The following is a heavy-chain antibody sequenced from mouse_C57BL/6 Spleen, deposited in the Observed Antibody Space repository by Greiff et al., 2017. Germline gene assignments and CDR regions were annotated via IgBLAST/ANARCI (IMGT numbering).Heavy chain of an antibody. D-gene: IGHD1-1*01. CDR3: ARSRVYYYGSSSYFDY. CDR1: GYSFTGYY. J-gene: IGHJ2*01. CDR2: INPSTGGT. V-gene: IGHV1-42*01. Sequence: VQLKESGPELVKPGASVKISCKASGYSFTGYYMNWVKQSPEKSLEWIGEINPSTGGTTYNQKFKAKATLTVDKSSSTAYMQLKSLTSEDSAVYYCARSRVYYYGSSSYFDYWGQGTTLTVSS.